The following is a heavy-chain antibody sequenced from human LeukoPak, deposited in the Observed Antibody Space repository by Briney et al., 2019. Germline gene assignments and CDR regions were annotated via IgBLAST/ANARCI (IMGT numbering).Heavy chain of an antibody. CDR2: IIPIFGTA. Sequence: GASVKVSCKASGGTFSSYAISWVRQAPGQGLEWMGGIIPIFGTANYAQKFQGRVTITAGESTSTAYMELSSLRSEDTAVYYCASSRDGYNFHFDYWGQGTLVTVSS. D-gene: IGHD5-24*01. V-gene: IGHV1-69*13. J-gene: IGHJ4*02. CDR1: GGTFSSYA. CDR3: ASSRDGYNFHFDY.